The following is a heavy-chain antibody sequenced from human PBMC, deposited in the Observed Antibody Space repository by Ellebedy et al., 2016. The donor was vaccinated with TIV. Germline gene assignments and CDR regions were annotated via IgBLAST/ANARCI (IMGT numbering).Heavy chain of an antibody. CDR3: ATTVTTVLGFDI. V-gene: IGHV3-21*01. CDR2: ISSSSSYI. J-gene: IGHJ3*02. D-gene: IGHD4-17*01. CDR1: GFTFSSYA. Sequence: GESLKISXAASGFTFSSYAMSWVRQAPGKGLEWVSAISSSSSYIYYADSVKGRFTISRDNAKNSLYLQMNSLRDEDTAVYYCATTVTTVLGFDIWGQGTMVTVSS.